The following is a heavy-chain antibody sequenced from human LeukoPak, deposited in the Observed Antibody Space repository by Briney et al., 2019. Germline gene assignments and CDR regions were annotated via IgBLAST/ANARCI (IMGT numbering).Heavy chain of an antibody. V-gene: IGHV4-59*08. CDR3: ARVEYYYDSSGSNWFDP. Sequence: KPSETLSLTCTVSGGSISSYYWSWIRQPPGKGLEWIGYIYYSGSTNYNPSLKSRVTISVDTSKNQFSLKLSSVTAADTAVYYCARVEYYYDSSGSNWFDPWGQGTLVTVSS. J-gene: IGHJ5*02. D-gene: IGHD3-22*01. CDR1: GGSISSYY. CDR2: IYYSGST.